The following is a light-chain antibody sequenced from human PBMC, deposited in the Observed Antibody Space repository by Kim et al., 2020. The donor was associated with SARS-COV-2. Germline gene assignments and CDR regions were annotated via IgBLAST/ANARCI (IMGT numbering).Light chain of an antibody. CDR3: QAWGTGHVV. J-gene: IGLJ2*01. CDR2: LNSDGSH. Sequence: ASVKLTCTLSSGHSSYAIAWHQQQAEKGNRYLMKLNSDGSHSKGDGIPDRFSGSNSGAERYLTISSLQSEDEADYYCQAWGTGHVVFGGGTQLTVL. V-gene: IGLV4-69*01. CDR1: SGHSSYA.